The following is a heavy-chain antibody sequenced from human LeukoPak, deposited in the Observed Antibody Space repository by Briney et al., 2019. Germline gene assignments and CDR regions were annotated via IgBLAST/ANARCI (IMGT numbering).Heavy chain of an antibody. V-gene: IGHV1-46*01. J-gene: IGHJ4*02. CDR2: INPSSGST. CDR1: GYTFTHYY. Sequence: ASVKVSCKASGYTFTHYYMHWVRQAPGQGLEWRGGINPSSGSTAYAQKFQDSLTLTRDMSASTLYMELSSLGSEDTAVYYCARRGDRGNHADYWGQGTLVTVSS. CDR3: ARRGDRGNHADY. D-gene: IGHD1-14*01.